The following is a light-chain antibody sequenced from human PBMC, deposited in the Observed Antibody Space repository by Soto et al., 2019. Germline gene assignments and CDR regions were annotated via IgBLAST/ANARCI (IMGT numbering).Light chain of an antibody. J-gene: IGLJ2*01. Sequence: QSALTQPPSASGSPGQSVTISCTGTSSDVGGYNYVSWYQQHPGKAPKLMISEVTKRPSGVPDRFFGSKSGNTASLTVSGLQAEDEADYYCSLYAGSNIWVFGGGTKLTVL. CDR2: EVT. CDR3: SLYAGSNIWV. CDR1: SSDVGGYNY. V-gene: IGLV2-8*01.